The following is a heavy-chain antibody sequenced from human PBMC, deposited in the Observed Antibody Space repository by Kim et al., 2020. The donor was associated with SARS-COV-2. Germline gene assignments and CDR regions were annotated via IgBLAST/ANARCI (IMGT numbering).Heavy chain of an antibody. V-gene: IGHV4-34*01. CDR2: INHSGST. J-gene: IGHJ4*02. CDR3: ARAPSHGSGYYDY. D-gene: IGHD2-15*01. Sequence: SETLSLTCAVYGGSFSGYYWSWIRQPPGKGLEWIGEINHSGSTNYNPSLKSRVTISVDTSKNQFSLKLSSVTAADTAVYYCARAPSHGSGYYDYWGQGTLVTVSS. CDR1: GGSFSGYY.